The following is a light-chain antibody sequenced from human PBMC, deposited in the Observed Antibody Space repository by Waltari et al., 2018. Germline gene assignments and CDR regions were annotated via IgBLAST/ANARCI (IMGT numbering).Light chain of an antibody. CDR1: SNDVGGYKY. J-gene: IGLJ1*01. Sequence: QSALTQPRPVSGSPGQSVTISCTGTSNDVGGYKYVFWYQRHPGQAPKLMIYNGSERPSGVPDRFSGSNSANAASLTISGLQAEDEADYYCCTYVGGYSYVFGTGTKVTVL. CDR2: NGS. V-gene: IGLV2-11*01. CDR3: CTYVGGYSYV.